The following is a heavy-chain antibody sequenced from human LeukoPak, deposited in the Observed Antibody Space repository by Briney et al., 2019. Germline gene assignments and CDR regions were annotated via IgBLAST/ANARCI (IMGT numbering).Heavy chain of an antibody. CDR2: INHSGST. CDR3: AKLWNYGSGSYYKYWFDP. D-gene: IGHD3-10*01. CDR1: GGSFSGYY. V-gene: IGHV4-34*01. Sequence: PSETLSLTCAVYGGSFSGYYWSWLRQPPGKGLEWIGEINHSGSTNYNPSLKSRVTISVDTSKNQFSLKLSSVTAADTAVYYCAKLWNYGSGSYYKYWFDPWGQGTLVTVSS. J-gene: IGHJ5*02.